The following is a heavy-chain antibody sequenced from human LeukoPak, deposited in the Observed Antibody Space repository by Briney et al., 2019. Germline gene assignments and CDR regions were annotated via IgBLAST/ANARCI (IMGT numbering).Heavy chain of an antibody. Sequence: GGSLRLSCAASGFTFSRYWMNWVRQAPGKGLEWVANIKHDGSAQNYVDSVKGRFTISRDNSKNTLYLQMNSLRAEDTAVYYCARGLTLQQWLAFDIWGQGTMVTVSS. V-gene: IGHV3-7*01. CDR2: IKHDGSAQ. CDR3: ARGLTLQQWLAFDI. D-gene: IGHD6-19*01. J-gene: IGHJ3*02. CDR1: GFTFSRYW.